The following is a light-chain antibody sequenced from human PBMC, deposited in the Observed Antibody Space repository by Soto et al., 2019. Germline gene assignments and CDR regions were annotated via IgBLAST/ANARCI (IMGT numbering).Light chain of an antibody. CDR1: SSNIGARYD. CDR3: QSYDSSLNVVV. Sequence: QSVLTQPPSVSGAPGQRVTISCTGSSSNIGARYDVHWYQQLPGTAPKLLIYGNSNRPSGVPDRFSGSKSGTSASLAITGLQAEDEADYYCQSYDSSLNVVVFGGGTKLTVL. V-gene: IGLV1-40*01. CDR2: GNS. J-gene: IGLJ2*01.